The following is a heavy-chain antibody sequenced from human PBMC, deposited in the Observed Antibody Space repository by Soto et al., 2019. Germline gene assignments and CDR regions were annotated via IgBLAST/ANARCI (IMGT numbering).Heavy chain of an antibody. CDR2: ISNSDGTI. V-gene: IGHV3-48*03. CDR1: GFTFSSYE. J-gene: IGHJ4*02. CDR3: AREPSQSYFDF. Sequence: GGSLRLSCAASGFTFSSYEMNWVRQAPGKGLEWVSYISNSDGTIYYADSVKGRFTISRDNAKNSLYLQMNSLRAEDTAVYYCAREPSQSYFDFWGQGTLVTAPQ.